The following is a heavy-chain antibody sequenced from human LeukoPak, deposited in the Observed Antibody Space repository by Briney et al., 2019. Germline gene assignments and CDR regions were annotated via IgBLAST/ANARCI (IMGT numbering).Heavy chain of an antibody. J-gene: IGHJ4*02. D-gene: IGHD6-19*01. CDR3: ARGPPLAVAISYFDY. Sequence: PGGSLRLSCAASGFTFSNYEFNWVRQAPGKGLVWVSRINSDGSSTSYADSVKGRFTISRDNAKNTLYLQMNSLRAEDTAVYYCARGPPLAVAISYFDYWGQGTLVTVSS. CDR2: INSDGSST. V-gene: IGHV3-74*01. CDR1: GFTFSNYE.